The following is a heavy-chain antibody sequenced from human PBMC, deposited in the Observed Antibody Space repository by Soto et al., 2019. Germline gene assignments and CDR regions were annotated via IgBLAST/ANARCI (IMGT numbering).Heavy chain of an antibody. J-gene: IGHJ5*02. CDR1: GDSISSSY. D-gene: IGHD5-12*01. CDR3: ARGYDWFDP. Sequence: QVQLQESGPGLVEPSETLSLTCSVSGDSISSSYWSWIRQPPGKGLEWIGYIYYSGSTNYNPSLKSRVTISLDTSKHQFSLKVSSVTAADTAVYSCARGYDWFDPWGQGTLVTVSS. V-gene: IGHV4-59*01. CDR2: IYYSGST.